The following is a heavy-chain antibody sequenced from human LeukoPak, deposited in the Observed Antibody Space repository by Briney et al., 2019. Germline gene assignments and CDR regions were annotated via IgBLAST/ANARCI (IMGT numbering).Heavy chain of an antibody. V-gene: IGHV3-30*02. CDR2: IRFDGSNK. J-gene: IGHJ4*02. CDR1: GFTFSSYA. Sequence: QTWGSLRLSCAASGFTFSSYAMHWVRQAPGKGLDWVAFIRFDGSNKYYADSVKGRFTISRDNSKNTLYLQMNSLRAEDTAVYYCAVRDGYNSYSFDYWGQGTLVTVSS. D-gene: IGHD5-24*01. CDR3: AVRDGYNSYSFDY.